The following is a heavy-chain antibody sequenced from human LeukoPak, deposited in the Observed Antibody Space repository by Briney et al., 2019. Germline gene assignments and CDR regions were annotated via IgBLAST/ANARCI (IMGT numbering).Heavy chain of an antibody. J-gene: IGHJ4*02. CDR1: GYTFTGYY. D-gene: IGHD5-12*01. CDR3: ARDLIVATPFDY. V-gene: IGHV1-2*02. Sequence: ASVKVSCQASGYTFTGYYMHWVRQAPGQGLEWMGWINPNSGGTNYAQKFQGRVTMTRDTSISTAYMELSRLRSDDTAVYYCARDLIVATPFDYWGQGTLVTVSS. CDR2: INPNSGGT.